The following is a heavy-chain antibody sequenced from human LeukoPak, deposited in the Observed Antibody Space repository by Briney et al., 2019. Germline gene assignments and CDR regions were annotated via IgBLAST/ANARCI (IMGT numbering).Heavy chain of an antibody. CDR2: INPNSGDT. D-gene: IGHD6-19*01. CDR3: ARNEQWGDAFDI. J-gene: IGHJ3*02. Sequence: GASVKVSCKASGYTFSAYYMHWVRQAPGQGLEWMGWINPNSGDTNYAQKFQGWVTMTRDTSISTAYMELSRLRSDDTAVYYCARNEQWGDAFDIWGQGTMVTVSS. CDR1: GYTFSAYY. V-gene: IGHV1-2*04.